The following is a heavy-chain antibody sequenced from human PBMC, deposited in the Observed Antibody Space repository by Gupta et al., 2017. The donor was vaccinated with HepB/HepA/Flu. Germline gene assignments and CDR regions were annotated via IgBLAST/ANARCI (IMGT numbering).Heavy chain of an antibody. Sequence: QLQLQESGPGLVKPSETLSLTCTVAGGSLSSSSYYWGWIRQPPGKGLEWIGSIYYSGSTYYNPSLKSRVTISVDTSKNQFSLKLSSVTAADTAVYYCARLIAYGDGYNTAEYFQHWGQGTLVTVSS. CDR2: IYYSGST. J-gene: IGHJ1*01. CDR3: ARLIAYGDGYNTAEYFQH. V-gene: IGHV4-39*01. CDR1: GGSLSSSSYY. D-gene: IGHD5-24*01.